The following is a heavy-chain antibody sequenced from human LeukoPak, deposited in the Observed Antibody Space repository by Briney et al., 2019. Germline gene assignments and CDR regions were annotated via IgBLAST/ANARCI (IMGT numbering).Heavy chain of an antibody. D-gene: IGHD3-22*01. CDR1: GGTFSSYA. V-gene: IGHV1-69*05. CDR3: ARGPRYYYDSSGYYYVDY. J-gene: IGHJ4*02. CDR2: IIPIFGTA. Sequence: GASVKVSCKASGGTFSSYAISWVRQAPGQGLEWMVGIIPIFGTANYAQKFQGRVTITTDESTSTAYMELSSLRSEDTAVYYCARGPRYYYDSSGYYYVDYWGQGTLVTVSS.